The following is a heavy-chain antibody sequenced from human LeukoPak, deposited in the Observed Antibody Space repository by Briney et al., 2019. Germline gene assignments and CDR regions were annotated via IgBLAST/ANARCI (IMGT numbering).Heavy chain of an antibody. CDR1: GFTFSSHW. D-gene: IGHD6-6*01. CDR3: ARGRIAARPPYYMDV. V-gene: IGHV3-48*04. J-gene: IGHJ6*03. CDR2: ISSSSSTI. Sequence: GGSLRLSCAASGFTFSSHWMHWVRQAPGKGLEWVSYISSSSSTIYYADSVKGRFTISRDNAKNSLYLQMNSLRAEDTAVYYCARGRIAARPPYYMDVWGKGTTVTVSS.